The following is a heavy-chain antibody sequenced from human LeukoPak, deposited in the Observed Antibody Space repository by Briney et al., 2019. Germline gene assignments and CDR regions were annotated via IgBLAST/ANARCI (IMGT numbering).Heavy chain of an antibody. J-gene: IGHJ4*02. D-gene: IGHD3-22*01. CDR1: GGSISSYY. Sequence: PSETLSLTCTVAGGSISSYYWSWIRQPPGKGLEWIGRVYISGTTNYNPSLKSRITMSLDTSKNQLSLKLSSVTAADTAVYYCARDEAGSGYIDYWGQGTLVTVSS. CDR3: ARDEAGSGYIDY. CDR2: VYISGTT. V-gene: IGHV4-4*07.